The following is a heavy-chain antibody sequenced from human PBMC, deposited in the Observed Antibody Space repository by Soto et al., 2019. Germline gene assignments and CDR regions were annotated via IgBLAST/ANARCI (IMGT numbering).Heavy chain of an antibody. V-gene: IGHV4-4*02. CDR3: ARRDLAVAGPGDFDD. CDR2: IYHSGST. J-gene: IGHJ4*02. Sequence: QVQLQESGPGLVKPSGTLSLTCAVSSGSISSSNWWSWVRQPPGKGLEWIGEIYHSGSTNYNPSLKCRVTISVDKSKNQFSLKLSSVTAADTAVYYCARRDLAVAGPGDFDDWGQGTLVTVSS. D-gene: IGHD6-19*01. CDR1: SGSISSSNW.